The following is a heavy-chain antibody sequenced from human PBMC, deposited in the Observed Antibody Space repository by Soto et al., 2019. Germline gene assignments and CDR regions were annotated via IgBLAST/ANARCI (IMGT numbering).Heavy chain of an antibody. J-gene: IGHJ4*02. Sequence: EVQLVESGGGLVQPGGSLRLSCAVSGFTFSSYEMNWVRQAPGKGLEWVSYISSSGSDIYYADSVKGRFTISRDNAKKSLFLQMNSLRAEDTAVYYWARGDYGDYGYYFDYWGQGTLVTVSS. CDR2: ISSSGSDI. V-gene: IGHV3-48*03. D-gene: IGHD4-17*01. CDR3: ARGDYGDYGYYFDY. CDR1: GFTFSSYE.